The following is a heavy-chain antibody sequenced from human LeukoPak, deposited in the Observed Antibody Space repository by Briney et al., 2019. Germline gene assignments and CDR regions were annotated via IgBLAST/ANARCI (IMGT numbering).Heavy chain of an antibody. CDR3: ARGDTPFDY. Sequence: SVKVSCKASGYTSTGYSMHWVRHAPEQGLEWMGWINPNSGGTNYAQKFQGRVTMTRDTSISTAYMELSRLRSDDTAVYYCARGDTPFDYWGQGTLVTVSS. D-gene: IGHD5-18*01. CDR2: INPNSGGT. CDR1: GYTSTGYS. V-gene: IGHV1-2*02. J-gene: IGHJ4*02.